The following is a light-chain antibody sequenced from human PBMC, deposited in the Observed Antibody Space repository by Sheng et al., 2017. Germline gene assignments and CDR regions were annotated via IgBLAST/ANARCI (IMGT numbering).Light chain of an antibody. V-gene: IGKV1-12*01. Sequence: DIQMTQSPSSVSASIGDRVTVTCRASQDVSRWLAWYQQKPGKAPKLLIFAASSLQVGVPSRFSGSGSGTDYTLTISSLQPEDVATYYCQQYDSFPWTFGQGTKVEIK. CDR1: QDVSRW. CDR3: QQYDSFPWT. J-gene: IGKJ1*01. CDR2: AAS.